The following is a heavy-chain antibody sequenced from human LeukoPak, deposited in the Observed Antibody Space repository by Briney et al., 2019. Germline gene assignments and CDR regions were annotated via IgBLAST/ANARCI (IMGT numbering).Heavy chain of an antibody. CDR2: IYSGGST. Sequence: GGSLRLSCAASGFTVSSNYMSWVRQAPGKGLEWVSVIYSGGSTYYAGSVKGRFTISRDNSKNTLYLQMNSLRAEDTAVYYCARGPRDGYNRLGYWGQGTLVTVSS. D-gene: IGHD5-24*01. J-gene: IGHJ4*02. CDR1: GFTVSSNY. CDR3: ARGPRDGYNRLGY. V-gene: IGHV3-66*02.